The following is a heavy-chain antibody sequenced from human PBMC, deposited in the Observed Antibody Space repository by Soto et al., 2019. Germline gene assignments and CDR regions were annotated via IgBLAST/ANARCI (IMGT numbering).Heavy chain of an antibody. Sequence: SETLSLTCTVSGGSISSYYWSWIRQPPGKGLEWIGYIYYSGSTNYNPSLKSRVTISVDTSKNQFSLKLSSVTGGDTAVYYCASGNGAAAGTPTHNWFDPWGQGTLVTVSS. D-gene: IGHD6-13*01. J-gene: IGHJ5*02. V-gene: IGHV4-59*12. CDR3: ASGNGAAAGTPTHNWFDP. CDR2: IYYSGST. CDR1: GGSISSYY.